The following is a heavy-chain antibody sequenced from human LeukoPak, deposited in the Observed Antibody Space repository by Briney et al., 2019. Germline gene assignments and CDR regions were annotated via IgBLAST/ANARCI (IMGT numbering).Heavy chain of an antibody. D-gene: IGHD3-16*02. Sequence: SVKVSCKASGYTFTSYGISWVRQAPGQGLEWMGWVSGYNGNTDYAQKFQGRVTMTTDRSTNTVYMELRSLRSDDTAVYYCARDRPVMITFGGVIIAAYWGQGTLVSVSS. J-gene: IGHJ4*02. CDR2: VSGYNGNT. CDR3: ARDRPVMITFGGVIIAAY. V-gene: IGHV1-18*01. CDR1: GYTFTSYG.